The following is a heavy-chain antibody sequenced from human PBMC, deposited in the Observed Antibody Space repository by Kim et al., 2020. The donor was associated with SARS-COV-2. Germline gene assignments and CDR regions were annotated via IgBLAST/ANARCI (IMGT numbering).Heavy chain of an antibody. V-gene: IGHV4-59*01. J-gene: IGHJ2*01. D-gene: IGHD3-22*01. CDR1: GGSISNYY. Sequence: SETLSLTCTVSGGSISNYYWSWIRQPPGKGLEWIGYVFDSGSTNYNPSLKSRVTISLDTSKKQFSLQLTSVTAADTAVYYCARGKYYYDGSGNPRFWYFDPWGRGTLVTVSS. CDR3: ARGKYYYDGSGNPRFWYFDP. CDR2: VFDSGST.